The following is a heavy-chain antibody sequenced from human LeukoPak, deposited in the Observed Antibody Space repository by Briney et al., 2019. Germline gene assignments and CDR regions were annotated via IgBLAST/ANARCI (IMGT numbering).Heavy chain of an antibody. CDR1: GFTFNNYA. J-gene: IGHJ4*02. CDR3: ARDGGEQLVGPFDY. D-gene: IGHD6-6*01. CDR2: KSYDGSNK. V-gene: IGHV3-30-3*01. Sequence: GGSLRLSCAASGFTFNNYAMHWVRQAPGKGLEWVAVKSYDGSNKYYADSVKGRFTISRDNSKNTLYLQMNSLRAEDTAVYYCARDGGEQLVGPFDYWGQGTLVTVSS.